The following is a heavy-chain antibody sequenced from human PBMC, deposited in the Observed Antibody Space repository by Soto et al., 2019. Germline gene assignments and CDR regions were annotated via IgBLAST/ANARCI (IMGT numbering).Heavy chain of an antibody. CDR1: GFTFTNYA. V-gene: IGHV3-23*01. CDR2: VSGNGGTT. J-gene: IGHJ4*02. D-gene: IGHD6-13*01. Sequence: GGSLRLSCTASGFTFTNYAMSWVRQAPGRGLEWVAAVSGNGGTTYYADSVKGRFTISSDNYKNTLHLQMNSLRAADTAVYYCAKDGIAAAGSTFSTGSGGQGTLVTVSS. CDR3: AKDGIAAAGSTFSTGS.